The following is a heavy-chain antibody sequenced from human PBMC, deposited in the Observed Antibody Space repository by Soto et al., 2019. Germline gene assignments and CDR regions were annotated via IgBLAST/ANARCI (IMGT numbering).Heavy chain of an antibody. V-gene: IGHV3-30*18. D-gene: IGHD2-2*01. CDR1: GFTFSSYG. CDR2: ISYDGSNK. CDR3: ANAPAIVLVPDAFRGDY. Sequence: QVQLVESGGGVVQPGRSLRLSCAASGFTFSSYGMHWVRQAPGKGLEWVAGISYDGSNKYYADSVKGRFTISRDNSKNTRYQKSNSLRAEDMTVYYCANAPAIVLVPDAFRGDYWGQGTLVTVSS. J-gene: IGHJ4*02.